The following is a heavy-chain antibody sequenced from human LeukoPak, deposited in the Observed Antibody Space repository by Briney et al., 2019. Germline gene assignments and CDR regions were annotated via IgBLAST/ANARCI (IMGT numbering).Heavy chain of an antibody. D-gene: IGHD3-10*01. CDR3: ARGLLLWFGELSLLDAFDI. J-gene: IGHJ3*02. CDR1: GFTFSSYS. V-gene: IGHV3-21*01. Sequence: PGGSLRLSCAASGFTFSSYSMNWVRQAPGKGLEWVSSISSSSSYIYYADSVKGRFTISRDNAKNSLYLQMNSLRAEDTAVYYCARGLLLWFGELSLLDAFDIWGQGTMATVSS. CDR2: ISSSSSYI.